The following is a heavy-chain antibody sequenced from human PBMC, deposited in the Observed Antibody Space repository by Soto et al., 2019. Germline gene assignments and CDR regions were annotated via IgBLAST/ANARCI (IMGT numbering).Heavy chain of an antibody. CDR3: ASHRPGVRGVINAFDI. J-gene: IGHJ3*02. CDR1: GFTVSSNY. CDR2: IYSGGST. V-gene: IGHV3-53*04. D-gene: IGHD3-10*01. Sequence: EVQLVESGGGLVQPGGSLRLSCAASGFTVSSNYMSWVRQAPGKGLEWVSVIYSGGSTYYADSVKGRFTISRHNSKNTLYLQMNSLRAEDTAVYYCASHRPGVRGVINAFDIWGQGPMVTVSS.